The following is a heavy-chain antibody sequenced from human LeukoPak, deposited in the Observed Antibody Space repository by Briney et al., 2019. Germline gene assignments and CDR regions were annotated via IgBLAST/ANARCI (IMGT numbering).Heavy chain of an antibody. CDR2: IIPILGTA. V-gene: IGHV1-69*13. J-gene: IGHJ6*03. CDR1: GGTFDIYA. Sequence: ASVKVSCKTSGGTFDIYAISWVRQAPGQGLEWMGGIIPILGTANYAQKFQGRVTITADESTTTAHMDLSSLRFEDTAVYYCARSAAAYYYYMDVWGKGTTVTVSS. CDR3: ARSAAAYYYYMDV.